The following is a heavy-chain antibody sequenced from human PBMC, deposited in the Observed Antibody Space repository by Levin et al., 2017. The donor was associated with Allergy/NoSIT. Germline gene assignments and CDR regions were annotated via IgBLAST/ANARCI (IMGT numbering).Heavy chain of an antibody. V-gene: IGHV4-39*01. J-gene: IGHJ4*02. CDR1: GGSISSSNYY. CDR2: IYYSGST. Sequence: SETLSLTCTVSGGSISSSNYYWGWFRQPPGKGLEWIGSIYYSGSTYYNPSLKSRVTISVDTSKNQFSLKLSSVTAADTAVYYCARPGEAAPATKTYYFDYWGQGTLVTVSS. D-gene: IGHD6-13*01. CDR3: ARPGEAAPATKTYYFDY.